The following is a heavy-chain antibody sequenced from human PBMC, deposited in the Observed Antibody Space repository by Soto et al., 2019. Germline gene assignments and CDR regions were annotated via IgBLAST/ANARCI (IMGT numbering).Heavy chain of an antibody. D-gene: IGHD3-22*01. J-gene: IGHJ4*02. Sequence: SETLSLTCTVSGGSISSSSYYWGWIRQPPGKGLEWIGSIYYSGSTYYNPSLKSRVTISVDTSKNQFSPKLSSVTAADTAVYYCAGTYYYDSSGYYLFDYWGQGTLVTVSS. V-gene: IGHV4-39*01. CDR3: AGTYYYDSSGYYLFDY. CDR2: IYYSGST. CDR1: GGSISSSSYY.